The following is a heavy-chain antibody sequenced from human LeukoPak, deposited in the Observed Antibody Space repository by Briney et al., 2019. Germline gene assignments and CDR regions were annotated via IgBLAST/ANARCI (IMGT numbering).Heavy chain of an antibody. D-gene: IGHD6-13*01. CDR3: AREASYSGSWWYFDH. J-gene: IGHJ4*02. CDR2: IYNGGSA. CDR1: GFNVGSKY. Sequence: PGGFLRLSCAASGFNVGSKYISWVRQAPGKGLEWVSVIYNGGSANYADSVKGRLTISRDNSKNKVYLQMNSLRVEDTAVYYCAREASYSGSWWYFDHWGQGTLVTVSS. V-gene: IGHV3-66*01.